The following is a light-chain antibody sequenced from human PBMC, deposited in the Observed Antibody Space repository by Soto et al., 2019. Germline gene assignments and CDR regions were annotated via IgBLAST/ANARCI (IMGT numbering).Light chain of an antibody. CDR2: RAS. J-gene: IGKJ4*01. V-gene: IGKV1-5*03. CDR1: QSISSW. Sequence: DIQMTQSPSTLSASVGDRVTITCRASQSISSWLAWYQQKPGKAPKLLIYRASSLESGVPSRFSGSGSGTEFTLTISSLQPDDFATYNCQQYDSHPLTFGGGTKVEIK. CDR3: QQYDSHPLT.